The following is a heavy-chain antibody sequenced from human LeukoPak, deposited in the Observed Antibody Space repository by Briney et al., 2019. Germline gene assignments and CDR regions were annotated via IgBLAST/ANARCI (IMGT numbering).Heavy chain of an antibody. D-gene: IGHD3-22*01. CDR1: GGSISSNF. Sequence: SETLSLTCTVSGGSISSNFWSWIRQPPGKGLEYIGYIYNSGTTNYNPSLKSRVTISVDTSKNQFSLKLSSVTAADTAVYYCARVRVNYYDSSAALGWFDPWGQGTLVTVSS. V-gene: IGHV4-59*01. J-gene: IGHJ5*02. CDR3: ARVRVNYYDSSAALGWFDP. CDR2: IYNSGTT.